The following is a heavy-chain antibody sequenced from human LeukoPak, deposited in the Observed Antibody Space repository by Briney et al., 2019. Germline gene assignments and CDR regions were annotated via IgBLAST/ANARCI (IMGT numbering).Heavy chain of an antibody. CDR3: ARDDGYCSGGSCYSPRWFDP. J-gene: IGHJ5*02. D-gene: IGHD2-15*01. CDR1: GGTFSSYA. CDR2: IIPIFGTA. Sequence: ASVKVSCKASGGTFSSYAISWVRQAPGQGLEWMGGIIPIFGTANYAQKFQGRVTITADESTSTAYMELSSLRSEDTAVYYCARDDGYCSGGSCYSPRWFDPWGQGTLVTVSS. V-gene: IGHV1-69*13.